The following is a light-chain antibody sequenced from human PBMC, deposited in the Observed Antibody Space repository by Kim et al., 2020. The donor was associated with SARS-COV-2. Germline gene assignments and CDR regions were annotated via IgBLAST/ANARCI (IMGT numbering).Light chain of an antibody. Sequence: QSALTQPRSVSGSPGQSVTISCTGTSSDVGGYNYVSWYRQHTGKAPTLLIYDVTKRPSGVPDRFSGSKFGNTASLTISGLQAEDEADYYCCSYAGSYTYVFGTGTKVTVL. CDR2: DVT. CDR1: SSDVGGYNY. V-gene: IGLV2-11*01. J-gene: IGLJ1*01. CDR3: CSYAGSYTYV.